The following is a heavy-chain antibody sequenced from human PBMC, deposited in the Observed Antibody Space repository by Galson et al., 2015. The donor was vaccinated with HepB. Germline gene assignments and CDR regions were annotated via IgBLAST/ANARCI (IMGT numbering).Heavy chain of an antibody. Sequence: SLRLSCAASGFPFSTYGMHWVRQAPGRGLEWVAVIWYSGDNKYYADSVKGRFTISRDNSKNTLYLQMNSLRDEDTAVYYCARVGGDYGTFEYFLDCWGQGTLVTVSS. V-gene: IGHV3-33*01. CDR2: IWYSGDNK. CDR1: GFPFSTYG. D-gene: IGHD4/OR15-4a*01. J-gene: IGHJ4*02. CDR3: ARVGGDYGTFEYFLDC.